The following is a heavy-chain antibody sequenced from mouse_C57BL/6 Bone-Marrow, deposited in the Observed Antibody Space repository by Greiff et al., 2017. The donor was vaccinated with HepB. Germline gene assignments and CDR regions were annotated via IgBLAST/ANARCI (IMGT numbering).Heavy chain of an antibody. CDR3: ARNSGARYLGRLAGQYYFEY. CDR1: GFSLTSYA. J-gene: IGHJ2*01. V-gene: IGHV2-9-1*01. D-gene: IGHD4-1*01. CDR2: IWTGGGT. Sequence: VQLVESGPGLVAPSQRLSITCTVSGFSLTSYAISWVRQPPGKGLEWLGVIWTGGGTNYNSALKSRLTISKDNSKSQVFLKRNSLQTDDTARYYCARNSGARYLGRLAGQYYFEYRGQGTTLTVAS.